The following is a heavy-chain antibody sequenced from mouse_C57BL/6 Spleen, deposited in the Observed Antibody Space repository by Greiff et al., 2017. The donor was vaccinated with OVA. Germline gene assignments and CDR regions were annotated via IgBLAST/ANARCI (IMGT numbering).Heavy chain of an antibody. J-gene: IGHJ4*01. CDR3: ARSGTAYGNYAPYYAMDY. D-gene: IGHD2-1*01. Sequence: EVKLQQSGPELVKPGASVKIPCKASGYTFTDYNMDWVKQSHGKSLEWIGDINPNNGGTIYNQKFKGKATLTVDKSSSTAYMELRSLTSEDTAVYYCARSGTAYGNYAPYYAMDYWGQGTSVTVSS. V-gene: IGHV1-18*01. CDR2: INPNNGGT. CDR1: GYTFTDYN.